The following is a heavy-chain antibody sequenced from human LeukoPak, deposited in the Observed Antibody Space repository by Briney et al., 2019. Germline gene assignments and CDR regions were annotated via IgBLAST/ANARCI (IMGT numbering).Heavy chain of an antibody. Sequence: ASVKVSCKASGYTFVTYGISWVRQAPGQGLEWMGRISSYNGNTEYAQKFQGRVTMTRDTSISTAYMELSRLRSDDTAVYYCARDQRGSSWTFDYWGQGTLVTVSS. CDR2: ISSYNGNT. J-gene: IGHJ4*02. D-gene: IGHD6-13*01. CDR3: ARDQRGSSWTFDY. CDR1: GYTFVTYG. V-gene: IGHV1-18*04.